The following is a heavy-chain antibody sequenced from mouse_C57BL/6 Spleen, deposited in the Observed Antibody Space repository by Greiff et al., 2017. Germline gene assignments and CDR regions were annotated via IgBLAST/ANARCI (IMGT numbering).Heavy chain of an antibody. V-gene: IGHV1-64*01. CDR1: GYTFTSYW. CDR3: AREDDYDAMDY. CDR2: IHPNSGST. Sequence: VQLQQPGAELVKPGASVKLSCKASGYTFTSYWMHWVKQRPGQGLEWIGMIHPNSGSTNYNEKFKSKATLTVDKSSSTAYMQLSSLTSEDSAVYYCAREDDYDAMDYWGQGTSVTVSS. J-gene: IGHJ4*01.